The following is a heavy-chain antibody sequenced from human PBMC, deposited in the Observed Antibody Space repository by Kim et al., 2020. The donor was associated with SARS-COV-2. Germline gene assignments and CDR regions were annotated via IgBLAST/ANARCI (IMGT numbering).Heavy chain of an antibody. Sequence: VKGRFTISRDNAKNSLYLQMNSLRDEDTAVYYCARAAVTTFQDYYYYMDVWGKGTTVTVSS. V-gene: IGHV3-48*02. D-gene: IGHD4-4*01. CDR3: ARAAVTTFQDYYYYMDV. J-gene: IGHJ6*03.